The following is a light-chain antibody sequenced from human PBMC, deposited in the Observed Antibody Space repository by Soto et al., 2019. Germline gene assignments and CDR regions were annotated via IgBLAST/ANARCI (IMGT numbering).Light chain of an antibody. Sequence: QSVLTQPASVSGSPGQSITISCTGTSRDVGGYNYVSWYQQHPGTAPKLMIYEVTDRPSGVSPRFSGSKSGNTASLTISGLRADDAADYYCSSHKSSSTLVFGTGTKVTVL. V-gene: IGLV2-14*01. CDR2: EVT. CDR3: SSHKSSSTLV. CDR1: SRDVGGYNY. J-gene: IGLJ1*01.